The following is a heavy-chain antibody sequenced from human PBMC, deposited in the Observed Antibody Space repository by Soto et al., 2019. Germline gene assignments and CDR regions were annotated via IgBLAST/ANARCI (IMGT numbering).Heavy chain of an antibody. J-gene: IGHJ4*02. Sequence: QVQLVQSGAEVKKPGASVKVSCKASGYTFTSYAMHWVRQAPGQRLEWMGWINAGNGNTKYSQKFQGRVTITRDTSASTAYMELSSLRSEDTAVYYCARANYDFWRGYYTVDYWGQGTLVTVSS. CDR3: ARANYDFWRGYYTVDY. D-gene: IGHD3-3*01. CDR1: GYTFTSYA. V-gene: IGHV1-3*01. CDR2: INAGNGNT.